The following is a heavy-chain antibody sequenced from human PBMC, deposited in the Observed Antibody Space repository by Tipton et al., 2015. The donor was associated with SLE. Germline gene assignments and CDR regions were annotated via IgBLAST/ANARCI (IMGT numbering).Heavy chain of an antibody. J-gene: IGHJ5*01. CDR2: MSHSGDT. CDR3: ARHYSTVTGYDT. CDR1: GGSITTNSFY. Sequence: TLSLTCTVSGGSITTNSFYWGWIRQPPGKGLEWIGTMSHSGDTYYNPSLESRVTMSMDTSKNQFSLELASVTAADTALYYCARHYSTVTGYDTWAHRSLLCVSS. V-gene: IGHV4-39*07. D-gene: IGHD4-17*01.